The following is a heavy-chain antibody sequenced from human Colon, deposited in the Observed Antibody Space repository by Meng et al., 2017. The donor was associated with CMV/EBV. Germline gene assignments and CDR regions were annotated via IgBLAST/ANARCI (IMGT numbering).Heavy chain of an antibody. J-gene: IGHJ4*02. D-gene: IGHD5-12*01. CDR3: ARAREVGYSAYDYYDF. CDR1: GYTFSSYG. Sequence: GYTFSSYGIRGVRQAPGQGLEWMGWISTYNGNTDYAQKFQGRVTMTTDTLTSTAYMELTSLKSDDTAVFYCARAREVGYSAYDYYDFWGQGTLVTVSS. V-gene: IGHV1-18*01. CDR2: ISTYNGNT.